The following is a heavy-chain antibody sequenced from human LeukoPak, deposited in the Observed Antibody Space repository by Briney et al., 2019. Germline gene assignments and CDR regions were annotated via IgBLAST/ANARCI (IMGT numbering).Heavy chain of an antibody. D-gene: IGHD6-19*01. Sequence: PSETLSLTCTVSGGSISSYYWSLIRQPAGKGLEWIGRIYTSGSTNYNPSLKSRVTMSVDTSKNQFSLKLSSVTAADTAVYYCARGYSSGWFSPPFDYWGQGTLVTVSS. J-gene: IGHJ4*02. CDR3: ARGYSSGWFSPPFDY. V-gene: IGHV4-4*07. CDR1: GGSISSYY. CDR2: IYTSGST.